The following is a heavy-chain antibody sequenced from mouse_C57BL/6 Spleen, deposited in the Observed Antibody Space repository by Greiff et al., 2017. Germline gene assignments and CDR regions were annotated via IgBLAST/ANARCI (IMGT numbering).Heavy chain of an antibody. Sequence: QVQLQQSGAELARPGASVKLSCKASGYTFTSYGISWVKQRTGQGLEWIGEIYPRSGNTYYNEKFKGKATLTADKSSSTAYMELRSLTSEDSAVYFCARGGLGPHLDYWGQGTTLTVSA. CDR1: GYTFTSYG. V-gene: IGHV1-81*01. CDR3: ARGGLGPHLDY. CDR2: IYPRSGNT. D-gene: IGHD4-1*01. J-gene: IGHJ2*01.